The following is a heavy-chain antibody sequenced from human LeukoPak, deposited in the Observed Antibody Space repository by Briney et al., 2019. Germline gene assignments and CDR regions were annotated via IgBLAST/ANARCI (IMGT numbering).Heavy chain of an antibody. V-gene: IGHV3-53*01. CDR2: IYSGGST. CDR1: GFTVSSNY. CDR3: ARGQLGMLFDY. Sequence: GGSLRLSCAASGFTVSSNYMSWVRPAPGKGLEWVSIIYSGGSTYYADSVKGRFTISRDNSKNTPYLQMNSLRAEDTAVYYCARGQLGMLFDYWGQGTLVTVSS. J-gene: IGHJ4*02. D-gene: IGHD7-27*01.